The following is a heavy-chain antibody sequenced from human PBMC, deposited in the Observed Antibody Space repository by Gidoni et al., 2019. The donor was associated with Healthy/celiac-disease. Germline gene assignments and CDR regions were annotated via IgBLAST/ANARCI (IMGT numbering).Heavy chain of an antibody. CDR3: ARETPLGGYATRGYFDY. V-gene: IGHV4-59*01. J-gene: IGHJ4*02. Sequence: QVQLQESGPGLVKPSETLSLTCTVSGGPISSYYWSWIRQPPGKGLEWIGYIYYSGSTNYNPSLKSRVTISVDTSKNQFSLKLSSVTAADTAVYYCARETPLGGYATRGYFDYWGQGTLVTVSS. CDR2: IYYSGST. D-gene: IGHD5-12*01. CDR1: GGPISSYY.